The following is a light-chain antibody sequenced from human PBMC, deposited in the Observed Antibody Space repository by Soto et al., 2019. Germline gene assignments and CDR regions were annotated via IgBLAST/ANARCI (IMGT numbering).Light chain of an antibody. CDR3: PQTFSVPLT. CDR1: QGIANH. V-gene: IGKV1-39*01. J-gene: IGKJ4*01. CDR2: AAS. Sequence: DIQMTQSPSSLSASIGDTVTITCRPSQGIANHLNWYQHKPGKAPNLLIYAASTLHSGVPPRFSGSGSGTSFTLTITSLHPDDFATYFCPQTFSVPLTFGGGTKVE.